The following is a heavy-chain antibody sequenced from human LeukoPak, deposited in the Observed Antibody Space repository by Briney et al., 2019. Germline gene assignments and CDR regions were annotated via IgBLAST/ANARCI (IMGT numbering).Heavy chain of an antibody. J-gene: IGHJ3*02. Sequence: PGGSLRLSCAASGSTFSNYGIHWVRLAPGKGLEWVALISYDGSKKYYADSVKGRFTISRDNSKNTLYLEMSSLRAEDTAVYYCAKNLYDSSSSDAFDIWGRGTMVTVSP. CDR2: ISYDGSKK. V-gene: IGHV3-30*18. CDR1: GSTFSNYG. D-gene: IGHD3-22*01. CDR3: AKNLYDSSSSDAFDI.